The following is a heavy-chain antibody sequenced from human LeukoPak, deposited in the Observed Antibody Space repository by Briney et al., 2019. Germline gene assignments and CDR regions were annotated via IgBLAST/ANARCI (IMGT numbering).Heavy chain of an antibody. CDR3: ARGYCSGGSCYSLGY. Sequence: ASVKVSCKASGYTFTSYGISWVRQAPGQGLEWMGWMNPNSGNTGYAQKFQGRVTMTRNTSISTASMELSSLRSEDTAVYYCARGYCSGGSCYSLGYWGQGTLVTVSS. V-gene: IGHV1-8*02. J-gene: IGHJ4*02. CDR1: GYTFTSYG. D-gene: IGHD2-15*01. CDR2: MNPNSGNT.